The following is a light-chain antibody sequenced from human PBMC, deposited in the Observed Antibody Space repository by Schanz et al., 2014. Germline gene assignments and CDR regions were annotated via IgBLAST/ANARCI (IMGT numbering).Light chain of an antibody. Sequence: QSALTQPASVSGSPGQSITIPCTGTSSDIGGYNYVAWYQQHPGKAPKLMIYDVSNRPSGVSNRFSGFKSGNTASLTISGLQAEDEADYYCSSYAGGDNLLFGGGTKLTVL. V-gene: IGLV2-14*03. CDR3: SSYAGGDNLL. J-gene: IGLJ2*01. CDR1: SSDIGGYNY. CDR2: DVS.